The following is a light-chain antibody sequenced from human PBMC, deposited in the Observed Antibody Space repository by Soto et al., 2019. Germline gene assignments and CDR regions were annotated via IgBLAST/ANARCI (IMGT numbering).Light chain of an antibody. Sequence: QSVLTQPPSASGSPGQSVTISCTGTSSDVGGYNYVSWYQQHPGKVPKLMIYEVTRRPSGVPDRFSGSKSDNTASLTVSGLQAEDEADYYCSSYAGSNYYVVFGGGTKVTVL. CDR2: EVT. V-gene: IGLV2-8*01. CDR1: SSDVGGYNY. J-gene: IGLJ2*01. CDR3: SSYAGSNYYVV.